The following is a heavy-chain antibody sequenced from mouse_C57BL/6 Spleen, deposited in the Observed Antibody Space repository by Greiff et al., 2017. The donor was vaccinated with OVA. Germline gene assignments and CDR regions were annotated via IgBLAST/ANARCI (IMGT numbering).Heavy chain of an antibody. CDR2: INPYNGGT. V-gene: IGHV1-19*01. Sequence: EVKLMESGPVLVKPGASVKMSCKASGYTFTDYYMNWVKQSHGKSLEWIGVINPYNGGTSYNQKFKGKATLTVDKSSSTAYMELNSLTSEDSAVYYCARERDAMDYWGQGTSVTVSS. J-gene: IGHJ4*01. CDR1: GYTFTDYY. CDR3: ARERDAMDY.